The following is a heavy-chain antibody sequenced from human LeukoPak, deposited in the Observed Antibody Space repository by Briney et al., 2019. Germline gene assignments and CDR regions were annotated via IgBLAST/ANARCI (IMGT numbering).Heavy chain of an antibody. D-gene: IGHD6-6*01. CDR2: INQSGST. J-gene: IGHJ4*02. CDR1: GGSFSGYY. V-gene: IGHV4-34*01. Sequence: TSETLSLTCAVYGGSFSGYYWSWIRQPPGKGLEWIGEINQSGSTNYNPSLKSRVTISVDTSKNQFSLQLNSVTPEDTAVYYCARDSSSAGFDYWGQGTLVTVSS. CDR3: ARDSSSAGFDY.